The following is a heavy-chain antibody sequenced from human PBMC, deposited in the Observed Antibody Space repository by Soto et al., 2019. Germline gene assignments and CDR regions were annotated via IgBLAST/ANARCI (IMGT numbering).Heavy chain of an antibody. D-gene: IGHD6-19*01. Sequence: PSETLSLTCAVSGGSISSGGYSWSWIRQPPGKGLEWIGYIYHSGSTYYNPSLKSRVTISVDTSKNQFSLKLSSVTAADTAVYYCARSGYSSGWYEEEVWFAPWGQGTLVTVSS. J-gene: IGHJ5*02. CDR1: GGSISSGGYS. V-gene: IGHV4-30-2*01. CDR2: IYHSGST. CDR3: ARSGYSSGWYEEEVWFAP.